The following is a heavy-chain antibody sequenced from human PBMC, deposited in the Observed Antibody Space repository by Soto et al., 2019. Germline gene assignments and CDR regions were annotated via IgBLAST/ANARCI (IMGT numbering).Heavy chain of an antibody. Sequence: SETLSLTCAVYGGSFSGYYWSWIRQPPGKGLEWIGEINHSGSTNYNPSLKSRVTISVDTSKNQFSLKLSSVTAADTAVYYCARGVVVVPAAMLSDWFDPWGQGTLVTVSS. CDR3: ARGVVVVPAAMLSDWFDP. V-gene: IGHV4-34*01. J-gene: IGHJ5*02. CDR1: GGSFSGYY. CDR2: INHSGST. D-gene: IGHD2-2*01.